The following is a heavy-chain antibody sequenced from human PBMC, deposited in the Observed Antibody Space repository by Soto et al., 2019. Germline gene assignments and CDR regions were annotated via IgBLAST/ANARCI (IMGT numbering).Heavy chain of an antibody. CDR3: ARLPHRIAAAGR. Sequence: EVQLVESGGGLVKPGGSLRLSCAASGFTFSSYSMNWVRQAPGKGLEWVSSISSSSSYIYYADSVKGRFTISRDNAKNSLYLQMNSLRAEDTAVYYCARLPHRIAAAGRWGQGTLVTVSS. CDR2: ISSSSSYI. J-gene: IGHJ4*02. D-gene: IGHD6-13*01. V-gene: IGHV3-21*01. CDR1: GFTFSSYS.